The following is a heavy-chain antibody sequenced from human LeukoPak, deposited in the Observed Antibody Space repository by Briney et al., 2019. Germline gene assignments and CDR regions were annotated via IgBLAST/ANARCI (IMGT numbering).Heavy chain of an antibody. CDR2: IYTSGST. D-gene: IGHD3-16*01. CDR3: ARPWGD. CDR1: GGSISSYY. V-gene: IGHV4-4*09. J-gene: IGHJ4*02. Sequence: SETLSLTCTASGGSISSYYWSWIRQAPGKGLEWIGYIYTSGSTNYNPSLKSRVTISVDTSKNKFSLKLSSVTAADTAVYFCARPWGDWGQGTLVTVSS.